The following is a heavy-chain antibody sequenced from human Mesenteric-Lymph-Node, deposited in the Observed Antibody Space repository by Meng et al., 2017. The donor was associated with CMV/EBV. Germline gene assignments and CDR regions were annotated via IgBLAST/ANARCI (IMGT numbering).Heavy chain of an antibody. D-gene: IGHD6-6*01. CDR1: GFTFSSYG. Sequence: RSLRLSGAASGFTFSSYGMHWVRQAPGKGLEWVAVISYDGSNKYYADSVKGRFTISRDNSKNTLYLQMNSLRAEDTAVYYCAAHFDYWGQGTLVTVSS. CDR3: AAHFDY. V-gene: IGHV3-30*03. J-gene: IGHJ4*02. CDR2: ISYDGSNK.